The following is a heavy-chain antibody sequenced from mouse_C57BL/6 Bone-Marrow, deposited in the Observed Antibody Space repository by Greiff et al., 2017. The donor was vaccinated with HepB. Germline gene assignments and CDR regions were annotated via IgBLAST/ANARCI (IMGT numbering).Heavy chain of an antibody. D-gene: IGHD1-1*01. Sequence: VQLQQSGAELVMPGASVKLSCKASGYTFTSYWMHWVKQRPGQGLEWIGKIDPSDSYTNYNQKFKGKSTLTVDKFFSTDYMQLSSLTSEYSAVYNSAMGYYGSSDYAMDYWGQGTSVTVSS. CDR1: GYTFTSYW. CDR3: AMGYYGSSDYAMDY. V-gene: IGHV1-69*01. J-gene: IGHJ4*01. CDR2: IDPSDSYT.